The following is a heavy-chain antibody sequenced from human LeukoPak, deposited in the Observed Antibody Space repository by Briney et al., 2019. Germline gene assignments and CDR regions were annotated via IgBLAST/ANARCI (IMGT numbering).Heavy chain of an antibody. V-gene: IGHV1-69*10. CDR1: GGTFSSHA. Sequence: SVKVSCKASGGTFSSHAMDWVRQAPGQGLEWMGGVIPILDITDYAQKFQGRLTIPADKSTGTGYMELSSLRSEDSAVYYCAVLSDGAYCGGDCFYLDSWGQGTLVAVSS. CDR3: AVLSDGAYCGGDCFYLDS. J-gene: IGHJ5*01. CDR2: VIPILDIT. D-gene: IGHD2-21*02.